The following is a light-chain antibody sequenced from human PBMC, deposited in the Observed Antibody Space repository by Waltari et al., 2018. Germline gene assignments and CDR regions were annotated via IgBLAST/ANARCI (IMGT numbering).Light chain of an antibody. CDR2: GAS. CDR3: QKYNSAPWT. V-gene: IGKV1-27*01. Sequence: DIQMTQSPSSLSASVGDRVTITCRASQGISNFLARYQQKPGKVPKLLIYGASTLQSGVPSRFSGSGSGTDFTLTISSLQPEDVATYYCQKYNSAPWTFGQGTKVEIK. J-gene: IGKJ1*01. CDR1: QGISNF.